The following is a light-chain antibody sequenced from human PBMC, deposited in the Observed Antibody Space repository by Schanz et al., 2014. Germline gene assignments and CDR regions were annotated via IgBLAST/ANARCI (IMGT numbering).Light chain of an antibody. J-gene: IGLJ3*02. CDR3: QSYDSSLSGWV. Sequence: QSALTQPPSASGSPGQSVAISCTGTSSDVGGYNYVSWYQHHPGKAPKLMIYDVSKRPSGVPDRFSGSKSGNTAFLTVSGVQAEDEADYYCQSYDSSLSGWVFGGGTKLTVL. V-gene: IGLV2-8*01. CDR1: SSDVGGYNY. CDR2: DVS.